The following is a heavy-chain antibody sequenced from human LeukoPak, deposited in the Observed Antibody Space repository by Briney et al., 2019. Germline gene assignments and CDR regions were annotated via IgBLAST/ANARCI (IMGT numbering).Heavy chain of an antibody. CDR2: IYYTRIT. V-gene: IGHV4-59*08. Sequence: SETLSLTCTVSGGSISSYYWSWIRQPPGKGLGWIGYIYYTRITNYNPSLESRVTISVDTSKNQFSLKLNSVTAADTAVYYCTRHDAVPVIGHGMGVWGQGTTVTVSS. CDR3: TRHDAVPVIGHGMGV. J-gene: IGHJ6*02. D-gene: IGHD3-16*02. CDR1: GGSISSYY.